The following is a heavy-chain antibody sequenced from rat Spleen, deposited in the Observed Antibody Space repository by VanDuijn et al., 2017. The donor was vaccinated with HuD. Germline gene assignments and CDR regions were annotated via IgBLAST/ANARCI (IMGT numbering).Heavy chain of an antibody. V-gene: IGHV5-25*01. CDR2: ISPSGGGT. Sequence: EVQLVGSGGGLVQPGRSLKLSCVASGFTFSNYDMAWVRLAPTRGLEWVASISPSGGGTYYRDSVKGRFTVSRDNSKSTLYLQVDSLRSEDTATYYCARQDTSGYSNWFAYWGQGTLVTVSS. CDR3: ARQDTSGYSNWFAY. CDR1: GFTFSNYD. J-gene: IGHJ3*01. D-gene: IGHD4-3*01.